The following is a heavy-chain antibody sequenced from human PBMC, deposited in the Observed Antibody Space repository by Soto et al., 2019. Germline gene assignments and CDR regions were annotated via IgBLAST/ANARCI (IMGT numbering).Heavy chain of an antibody. V-gene: IGHV4-31*03. CDR2: IYYSGST. D-gene: IGHD3-10*01. J-gene: IGHJ3*02. CDR1: GGSISRCGYY. Sequence: PSETLSLTCTVSGGSISRCGYYWSWIRQHPGQGLEWIGYIYYSGSTYYNPSLKSRVTISVDTSKNQFSLKLSSVTAADTAVYYCASPGLEYYGSGIDAFDIWGQGTMVT. CDR3: ASPGLEYYGSGIDAFDI.